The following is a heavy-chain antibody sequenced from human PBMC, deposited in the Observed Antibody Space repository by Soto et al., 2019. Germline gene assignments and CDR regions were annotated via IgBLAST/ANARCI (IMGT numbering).Heavy chain of an antibody. CDR1: GFSFSTYA. CDR3: ARLQAAAGDNDLTFDY. V-gene: IGHV3-23*01. Sequence: GGSLRLSCAASGFSFSTYAMAWVRQAPGKGLEWVSGVSASGLNTDYADPVKGRFYISRDNSKNTVSLHMNSLRAEDTAMYYCARLQAAAGDNDLTFDYWGQGTLVTVSS. CDR2: VSASGLNT. J-gene: IGHJ4*02. D-gene: IGHD6-13*01.